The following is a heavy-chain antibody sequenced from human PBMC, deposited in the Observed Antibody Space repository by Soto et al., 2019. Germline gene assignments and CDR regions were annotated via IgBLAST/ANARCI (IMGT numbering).Heavy chain of an antibody. V-gene: IGHV4-31*03. D-gene: IGHD2-2*02. CDR3: AREYLGYFDL. CDR2: IYYSGST. J-gene: IGHJ2*01. Sequence: QAQLQESGPGLVKPSQTLSLTCTVSGGSISSGGYYWSWTRQHPGKGLEWIGDIYYSGSTYYNPSRESRVTVSLDTSKNQIDLTLSSVTAADTAVYYCAREYLGYFDLWGRGTLVTDTS. CDR1: GGSISSGGYY.